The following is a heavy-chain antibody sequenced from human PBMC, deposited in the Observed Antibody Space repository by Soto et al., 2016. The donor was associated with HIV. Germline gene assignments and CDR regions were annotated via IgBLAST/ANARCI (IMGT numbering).Heavy chain of an antibody. J-gene: IGHJ4*02. CDR2: ISGSGGST. CDR1: GFTFSSYA. Sequence: EVQLLESGGGLVQPGGSLRLSCAASGFTFSSYAMSWVRQAPGKGLEWVSAISGSGGSTYYADSVKGRFTISRDNSKNTLYLQMNSLRAEDTAVYYCAKAGAYYGSGTVDYVGPGNPGHRLL. CDR3: AKAGAYYGSGTVDY. V-gene: IGHV3-23*01. D-gene: IGHD3-10*01.